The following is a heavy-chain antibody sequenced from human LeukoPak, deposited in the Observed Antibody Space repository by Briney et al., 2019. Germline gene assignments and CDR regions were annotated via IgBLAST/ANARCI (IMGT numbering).Heavy chain of an antibody. CDR2: IKGGGGDP. D-gene: IGHD4-11*01. J-gene: IGHJ4*02. Sequence: GGSLRLSCAASGFTFSTYAMGWVRQAPGEGLEWVSSIKGGGGDPFYADSVRGRFTISRDKSKNTLYLQLNSLRGEDTAVYFCAQGGHDYNPLYCWGQGTLVTVSS. V-gene: IGHV3-23*01. CDR3: AQGGHDYNPLYC. CDR1: GFTFSTYA.